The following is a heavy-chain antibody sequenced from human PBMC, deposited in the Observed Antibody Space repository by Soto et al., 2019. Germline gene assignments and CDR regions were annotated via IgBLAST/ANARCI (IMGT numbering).Heavy chain of an antibody. CDR3: ASGRRDSSWTSTYWFHP. D-gene: IGHD6-13*01. J-gene: IGHJ5*02. Sequence: CIRQQPKRGLEWTGEINHIGSTNYTPSLKIRSTISVDTSKNQFSLKLSSVTAADTAVYYCASGRRDSSWTSTYWFHPWCQGTLVTVSS. CDR2: INHIGST. V-gene: IGHV4-34*01.